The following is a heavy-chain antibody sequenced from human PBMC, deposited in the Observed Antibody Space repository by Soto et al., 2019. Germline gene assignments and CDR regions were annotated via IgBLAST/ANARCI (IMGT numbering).Heavy chain of an antibody. CDR1: GFTFDDYA. V-gene: IGHV3-9*01. CDR3: AKDQHFVALHGSFDY. CDR2: ISWNSGSI. J-gene: IGHJ4*02. Sequence: EVQLVESGGGLVQPGRSLRLSCAASGFTFDDYAMHWVRQAPGKGLEWVSGISWNSGSIGYADSVKGRFTISRDNAKNSLYLQMNSLRAEDTALYYCAKDQHFVALHGSFDYWGQGTLVTVSS. D-gene: IGHD3-3*02.